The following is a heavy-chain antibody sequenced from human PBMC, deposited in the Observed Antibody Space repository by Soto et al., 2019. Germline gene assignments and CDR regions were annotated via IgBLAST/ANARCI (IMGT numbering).Heavy chain of an antibody. J-gene: IGHJ4*02. CDR1: GFTFSSYW. CDR2: INSDGSST. CDR3: ARGWGTMVRGALDY. Sequence: EVQLVESGGGLVQPGGSLRLSCAASGFTFSSYWMHWVRQAPGKGLVWVSRINSDGSSTSYADSVKGRVTISRDNAKNTLYLQMNSLRAEDTAVYYCARGWGTMVRGALDYWGQGTLVTVSS. V-gene: IGHV3-74*01. D-gene: IGHD3-10*01.